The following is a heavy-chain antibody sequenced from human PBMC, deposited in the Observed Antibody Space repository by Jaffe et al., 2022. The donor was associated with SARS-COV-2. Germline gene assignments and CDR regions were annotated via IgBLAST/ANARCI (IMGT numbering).Heavy chain of an antibody. J-gene: IGHJ6*02. CDR3: AKDIGVWAVSHFYGLDV. V-gene: IGHV3-9*01. CDR1: GFTFDNYA. Sequence: EVQLVESGGGLVQPGRSLRLSCAASGFTFDNYAMHWVRQGPGKGLEWVAGINWKSDNIVYGDSVKGRFTISRDNGKNTLDLQMNSLRVEDTALYYCAKDIGVWAVSHFYGLDVWGQGTTVIVSS. D-gene: IGHD6-19*01. CDR2: INWKSDNI.